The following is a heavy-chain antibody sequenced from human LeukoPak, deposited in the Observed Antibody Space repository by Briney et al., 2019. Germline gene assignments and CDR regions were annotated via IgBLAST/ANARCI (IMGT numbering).Heavy chain of an antibody. Sequence: ASVKVSCKASGYTFTSYGISWVRQAPGQGLEWMGWISAYNGNTNYAQKLQGRVTMTTDTSTSTAYMELRSLRSDDTAVYYCARDHGSGYSYGHDAFDIWGQGTMVTVSS. CDR1: GYTFTSYG. J-gene: IGHJ3*02. CDR3: ARDHGSGYSYGHDAFDI. D-gene: IGHD5-18*01. CDR2: ISAYNGNT. V-gene: IGHV1-18*01.